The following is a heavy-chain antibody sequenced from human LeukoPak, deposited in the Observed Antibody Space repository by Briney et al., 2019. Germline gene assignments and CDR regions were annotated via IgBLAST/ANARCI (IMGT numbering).Heavy chain of an antibody. CDR2: IRQDGDTK. CDR3: ARSLPYGTTWYGRSDF. Sequence: GGSLRLSCAASGFPFNAYWMTWVRQAPGKGLEWVANIRQDGDTKYYVDSVKGRFTISRDNAMNSLYLQMNSLRAEDTAIYYCARSLPYGTTWYGRSDFWGQGTPVTVSS. CDR1: GFPFNAYW. D-gene: IGHD6-13*01. J-gene: IGHJ4*02. V-gene: IGHV3-7*03.